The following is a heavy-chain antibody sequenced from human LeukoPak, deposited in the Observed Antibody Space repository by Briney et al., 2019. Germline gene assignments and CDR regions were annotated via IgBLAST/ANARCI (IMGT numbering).Heavy chain of an antibody. V-gene: IGHV4-61*02. J-gene: IGHJ4*02. CDR1: GGSISSGSYY. CDR3: ARDGASSSWEYFDY. D-gene: IGHD6-13*01. Sequence: SQTLSLTWTVSGGSISSGSYYWSWVRQPAGKGLEWIGRIYTSGSTNYNPSLKSRVTISVDTSKNQFSLKLSPVTAADTAVYYCARDGASSSWEYFDYWGQGTLVTVSS. CDR2: IYTSGST.